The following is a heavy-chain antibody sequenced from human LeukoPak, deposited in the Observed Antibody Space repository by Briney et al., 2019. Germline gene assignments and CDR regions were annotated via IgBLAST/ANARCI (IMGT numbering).Heavy chain of an antibody. Sequence: SETLSLTCTVSGYSISGCYYWGWIRQLPGRGLEWIGTIFQSVSNYYNPSLKSRVTTSVDTSKNQFSLKLSSVTAAHTAVYYCARNNSNGFDFWSQGTLVTVSS. CDR1: GYSISGCYY. J-gene: IGHJ4*02. D-gene: IGHD6-19*01. CDR2: IFQSVSN. CDR3: ARNNSNGFDF. V-gene: IGHV4-38-2*02.